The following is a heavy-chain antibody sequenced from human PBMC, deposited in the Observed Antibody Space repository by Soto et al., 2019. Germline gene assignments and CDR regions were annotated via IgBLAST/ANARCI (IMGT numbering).Heavy chain of an antibody. CDR3: ALSFWFGESYYMDV. J-gene: IGHJ6*03. Sequence: QVQLQQWGAGLLKPSETLSLTCAVYGGSFSGYYWSWIRQPPGKGLEWIGEINHSGSTNYNPSLTSRVTISVDTSKNQFSLKLSSVTAADTAVYYCALSFWFGESYYMDVWGKGTTVTVSS. D-gene: IGHD3-10*01. CDR2: INHSGST. CDR1: GGSFSGYY. V-gene: IGHV4-34*01.